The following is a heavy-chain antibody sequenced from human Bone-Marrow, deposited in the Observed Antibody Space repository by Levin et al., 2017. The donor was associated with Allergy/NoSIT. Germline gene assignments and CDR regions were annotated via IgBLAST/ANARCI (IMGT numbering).Heavy chain of an antibody. J-gene: IGHJ4*02. CDR2: IYFRGTT. Sequence: SETLSLTCNVSGVSISGSNYYWAWIRQPPGKGLEWIGNIYFRGTTYYNPSLKGRITMSVDTSENHFSLKLNSVTAADTAVYYCATVASGSYSDYWGQGTLVTVSS. V-gene: IGHV4-39*07. CDR1: GVSISGSNYY. CDR3: ATVASGSYSDY. D-gene: IGHD3-10*01.